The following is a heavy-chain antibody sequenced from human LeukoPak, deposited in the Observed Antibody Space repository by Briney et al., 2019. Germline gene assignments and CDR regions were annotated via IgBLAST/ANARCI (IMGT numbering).Heavy chain of an antibody. D-gene: IGHD6-13*01. CDR2: IYYSGTT. Sequence: SETLSLTCTVSGGSISNYYWSWIRQPPGKGLEWIGYIYYSGTTNYNPSLKSRVTISVDTSKNQFSLKPNSVTAADTAVYYCARGVYIAAAQYGYWGQGTLVTVSS. CDR3: ARGVYIAAAQYGY. V-gene: IGHV4-59*01. CDR1: GGSISNYY. J-gene: IGHJ4*02.